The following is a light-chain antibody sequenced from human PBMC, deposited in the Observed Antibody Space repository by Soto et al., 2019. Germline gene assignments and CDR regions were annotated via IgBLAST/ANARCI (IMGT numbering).Light chain of an antibody. V-gene: IGLV1-40*01. J-gene: IGLJ2*01. CDR2: GNS. CDR1: SSNIGAGYD. Sequence: QSVLTQPPSVSGAPGQRVTISCTGSSSNIGAGYDVHWYQQLPGTAPKVFIYGNSNRPSGVPDRFSGSKSGTSASLAITGLQAEVEADYYCQSYDTSLRGSVFGGGTKLTGL. CDR3: QSYDTSLRGSV.